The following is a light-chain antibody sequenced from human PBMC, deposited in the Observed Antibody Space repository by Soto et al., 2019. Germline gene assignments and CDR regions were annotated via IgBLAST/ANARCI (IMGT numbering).Light chain of an antibody. CDR1: QSFSSSY. J-gene: IGKJ3*01. Sequence: EIVLTQSPGTLSLSPGERATLSCRASQSFSSSYLAWYQQKPGQAPRLLIYAASSRATGIPDRFSGNVSGTDFTLTISRLEPEDFAVYYCQQYGSSPRITFGPGTKVDIK. V-gene: IGKV3-20*01. CDR3: QQYGSSPRIT. CDR2: AAS.